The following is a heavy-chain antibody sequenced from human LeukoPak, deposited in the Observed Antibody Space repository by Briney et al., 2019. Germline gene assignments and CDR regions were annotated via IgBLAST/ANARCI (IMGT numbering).Heavy chain of an antibody. J-gene: IGHJ4*02. D-gene: IGHD7-27*01. CDR1: GYIFTSYY. V-gene: IGHV1-46*01. Sequence: GASVKVSCRASGYIFTSYYIHWVRQAPGQGLEWMGIINPSGGSTSYAQKFQGRVTMTRDTSTSTVYMELSSLRSEDTAIYYCARGELGDFNYWGQGTLVTVSS. CDR3: ARGELGDFNY. CDR2: INPSGGST.